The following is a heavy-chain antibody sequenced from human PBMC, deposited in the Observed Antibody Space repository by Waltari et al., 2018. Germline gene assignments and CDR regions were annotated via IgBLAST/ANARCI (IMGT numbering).Heavy chain of an antibody. D-gene: IGHD3-16*02. J-gene: IGHJ4*02. V-gene: IGHV4-61*02. CDR2: IYTSGST. CDR3: ARTAFTFGGVIVMDY. CDR1: GGSISSGSYY. Sequence: QVQLQESGPGLVKPSQTLSLTCTVSGGSISSGSYYWSWIRQPAGKGLEWIGRIYTSGSTNYNPPLKSRVTISVDTSKNQFSLKLSSVTAADTAVYYCARTAFTFGGVIVMDYWGQGTLVTVSS.